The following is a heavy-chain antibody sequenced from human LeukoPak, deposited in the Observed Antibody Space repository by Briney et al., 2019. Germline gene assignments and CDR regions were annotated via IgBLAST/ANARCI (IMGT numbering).Heavy chain of an antibody. CDR1: GGSITNFY. CDR3: ARSPGGGLDI. Sequence: SETLSLTCTVSGGSITNFYGGWIRQSPGKGPELIGYIYYSGTTNYSPSLKSRVSISVDTSKKQFSLKLSSVTAADTAVYYCARSPGGGLDIWGQGTMVTVSS. J-gene: IGHJ3*02. CDR2: IYYSGTT. D-gene: IGHD2-15*01. V-gene: IGHV4-59*01.